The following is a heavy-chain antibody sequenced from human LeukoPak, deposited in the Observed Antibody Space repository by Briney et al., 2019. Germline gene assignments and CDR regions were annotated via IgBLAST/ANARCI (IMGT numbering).Heavy chain of an antibody. J-gene: IGHJ4*02. CDR1: GFTFSSYA. CDR2: IKQDGSEK. V-gene: IGHV3-7*01. Sequence: PGGSLRLSCAASGFTFSSYAMSWVRQAPGKGLEWVANIKQDGSEKYYVDSVKGRFTISRDNAKNSLYLQMNSLRAEDTAVYYCARRNTVVIDYWGQGTLVTVSS. CDR3: ARRNTVVIDY. D-gene: IGHD4-23*01.